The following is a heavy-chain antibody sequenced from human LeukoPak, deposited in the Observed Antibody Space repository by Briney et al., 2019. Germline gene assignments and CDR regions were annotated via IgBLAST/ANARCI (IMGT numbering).Heavy chain of an antibody. CDR2: ITSTSGDM. D-gene: IGHD3-10*01. V-gene: IGHV3-21*06. CDR1: GFTFRSYS. CDR3: ARAAGHYFDY. Sequence: PGGSLRLSCAASGFTFRSYSMNWVRQAPGKGLEWVSFITSTSGDMLYADSVKGRFTISRDNAKNTLYLLMNSLRAEDTAVYFCARAAGHYFDYWGQGSLLTVSS. J-gene: IGHJ4*02.